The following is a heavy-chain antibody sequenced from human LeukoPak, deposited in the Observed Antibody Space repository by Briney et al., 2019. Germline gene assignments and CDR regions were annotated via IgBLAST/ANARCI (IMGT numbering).Heavy chain of an antibody. D-gene: IGHD5-12*01. CDR2: IYSSGST. Sequence: PSETLSLTCTVSGGSISSYYWTWIRQPPGKGLEWIGYIYSSGSTNYNPSLKSRVTISVDTSKNQFSLKLSSVTAADTAVYYCAREAQGYDYWGQGTLVTVSS. V-gene: IGHV4-59*01. CDR3: AREAQGYDY. CDR1: GGSISSYY. J-gene: IGHJ4*02.